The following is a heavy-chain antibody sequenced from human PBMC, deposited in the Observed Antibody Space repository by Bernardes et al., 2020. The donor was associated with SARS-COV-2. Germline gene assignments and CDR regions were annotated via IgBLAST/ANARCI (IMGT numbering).Heavy chain of an antibody. V-gene: IGHV3-NL1*01. D-gene: IGHD6-19*01. Sequence: GGSLRLSCAASGFTFDDYAMHWVRQAPGKGLEWVSIIYGGSRTYYADSVRGRFTISSDNSENTVYLQMNSLRAEDTAVYYCASRYPNGWYVYWGPGTLVTVSS. J-gene: IGHJ4*02. CDR1: GFTFDDYA. CDR3: ASRYPNGWYVY. CDR2: IYGGSRT.